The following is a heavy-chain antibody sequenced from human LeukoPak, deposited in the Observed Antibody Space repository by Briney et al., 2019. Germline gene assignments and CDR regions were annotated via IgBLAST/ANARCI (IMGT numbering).Heavy chain of an antibody. CDR3: ARGYSSIRGWFDP. J-gene: IGHJ5*02. V-gene: IGHV4-30-2*01. CDR2: IYHSGST. Sequence: SETLSLTCAVSGGSISSGGYSWSWIRQPPGKGLEWIGYIYHSGSTYYNPSLKSRVTISVDRSKNQFSLKLSSVTAADTAVFYCARGYSSIRGWFDPWGQGTPVTVSS. CDR1: GGSISSGGYS. D-gene: IGHD6-13*01.